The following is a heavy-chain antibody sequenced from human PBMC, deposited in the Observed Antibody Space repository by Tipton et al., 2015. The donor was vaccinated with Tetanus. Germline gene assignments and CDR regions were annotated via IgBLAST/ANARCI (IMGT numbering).Heavy chain of an antibody. CDR1: GASISDKKYY. V-gene: IGHV4-39*02. D-gene: IGHD5-24*01. J-gene: IGHJ2*01. CDR2: IYFEGST. Sequence: TLSLTCTVSGASISDKKYYWGWIRQAPGKGLEWIASIYFEGSTYYSPSLKSRLTIDVDTSQNLFSLRLTSVTAADTAVYYCARHLYGYWFDPWGRGTLVGVSS. CDR3: ARHLYGYWFDP.